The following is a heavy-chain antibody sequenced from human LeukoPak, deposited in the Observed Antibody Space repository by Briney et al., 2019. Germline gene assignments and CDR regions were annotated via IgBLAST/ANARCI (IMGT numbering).Heavy chain of an antibody. Sequence: ASVKVSCKASGYTFTSYGISWVRQAPGQGLEWIEWISAYNGNTNYAQKLQGRVTMTTDTSTSTAYMELRSLRSDDTAVYYCARVHLAYCGGDCYTYAEYFQHWGQGTLVTVSS. CDR1: GYTFTSYG. CDR2: ISAYNGNT. D-gene: IGHD2-21*02. CDR3: ARVHLAYCGGDCYTYAEYFQH. V-gene: IGHV1-18*01. J-gene: IGHJ1*01.